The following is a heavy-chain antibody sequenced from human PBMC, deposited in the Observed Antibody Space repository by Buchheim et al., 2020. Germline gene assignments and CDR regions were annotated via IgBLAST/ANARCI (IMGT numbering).Heavy chain of an antibody. J-gene: IGHJ4*02. CDR1: GFTFRSNA. Sequence: QVQLVESEGGVVQPGRSLRLSCVASGFTFRSNAMHWVRQAPGKGLEWVALISYDGSNEYYADSVKGCFTITSENSKHNLYLQMNSLRAEDTAVYYCAKTYYYGSGSYYQRQYYFDYWGQGTL. CDR3: AKTYYYGSGSYYQRQYYFDY. V-gene: IGHV3-30*18. CDR2: ISYDGSNE. D-gene: IGHD3-10*01.